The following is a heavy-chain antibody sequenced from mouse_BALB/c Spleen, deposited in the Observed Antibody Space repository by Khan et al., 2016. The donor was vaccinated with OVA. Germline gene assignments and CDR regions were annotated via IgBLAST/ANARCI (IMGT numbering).Heavy chain of an antibody. Sequence: QIQLVQSGPELKKPGETVKISCKASGYTFTNYGMNWVKQAPGKGLKWMGWINTYTGEPTYADDFKGRFAFSLETSASTAYLQTKNPKNEDTATYFCARPPYFSYVMVYWGQGTSVTVSS. D-gene: IGHD2-10*01. V-gene: IGHV9-3-1*01. CDR2: INTYTGEP. CDR1: GYTFTNYG. J-gene: IGHJ4*01. CDR3: ARPPYFSYVMVY.